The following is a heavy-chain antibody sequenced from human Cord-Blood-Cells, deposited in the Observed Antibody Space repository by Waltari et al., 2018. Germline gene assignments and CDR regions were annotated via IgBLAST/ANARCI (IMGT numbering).Heavy chain of an antibody. J-gene: IGHJ4*02. CDR2: INHSGST. Sequence: QVQLQQWGAGLLKPSETLSLTCAVYGGSFSGYYWSWIRQPPGKGLEWIGEINHSGSTNDNPSLKSRVTISVDTSKNQFSLKLSSVTAADTAVYYCARGDTGLYFDYWGQGTLVTVSS. CDR1: GGSFSGYY. CDR3: ARGDTGLYFDY. D-gene: IGHD2-21*01. V-gene: IGHV4-34*01.